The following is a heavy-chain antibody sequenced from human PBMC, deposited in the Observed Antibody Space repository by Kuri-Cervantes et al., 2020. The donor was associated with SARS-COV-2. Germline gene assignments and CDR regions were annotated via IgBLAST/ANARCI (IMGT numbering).Heavy chain of an antibody. CDR2: RKQDGSEK. J-gene: IGHJ4*02. D-gene: IGHD3-16*01. CDR3: ASEPGGTFDY. V-gene: IGHV3-7*05. CDR1: GFTFSSYW. Sequence: GGSLQIYCAASGFTFSSYWMSWVRQAPGKGLERVANRKQDGSEKYYVDSVKGRFTISRDNAKNSLYLQMNSLRAEDTAVYYCASEPGGTFDYWGQGTLVTVSS.